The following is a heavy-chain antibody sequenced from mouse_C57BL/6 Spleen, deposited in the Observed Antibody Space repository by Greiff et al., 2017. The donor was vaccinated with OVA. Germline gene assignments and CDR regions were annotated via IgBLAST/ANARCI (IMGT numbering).Heavy chain of an antibody. V-gene: IGHV1-72*01. CDR1: GYTFTSYW. D-gene: IGHD2-4*01. J-gene: IGHJ2*01. CDR2: IDPNSGGT. CDR3: AREPLYYDYEGLDY. Sequence: VQLQQPGAELVKPGASVKLSCKASGYTFTSYWMHWVKQRPGRGLEWIGRIDPNSGGTKYNEKFKSKATLTVDKPSSTAYMQLSSLTSGDSAVYYCAREPLYYDYEGLDYWGQGTTLTVSS.